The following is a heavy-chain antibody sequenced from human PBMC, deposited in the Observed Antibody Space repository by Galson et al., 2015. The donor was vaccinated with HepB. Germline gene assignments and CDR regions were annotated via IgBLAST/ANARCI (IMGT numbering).Heavy chain of an antibody. D-gene: IGHD2-21*02. V-gene: IGHV5-51*01. CDR3: ARQGDYCGGDCYWYYFDY. J-gene: IGHJ4*02. CDR2: IYPGDSDT. Sequence: QSGAEVKKPGESLKISCKGSGYSFTSYWIGWVRQMPGKGLEWMGIIYPGDSDTRYSPSFQGQVTISADKSISTAYLQWSSLKASDTAMYYCARQGDYCGGDCYWYYFDYWGQGTLVTVSS. CDR1: GYSFTSYW.